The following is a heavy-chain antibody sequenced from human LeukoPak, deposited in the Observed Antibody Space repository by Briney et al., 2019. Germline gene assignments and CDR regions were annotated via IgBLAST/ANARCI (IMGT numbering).Heavy chain of an antibody. CDR1: GFSFRDSG. V-gene: IGHV3-30*02. Sequence: GGSLRLSCVASGFSFRDSGMHWVRQAPGKGLEWVAFIRYDGSNKYYVDSVKGRFSISRDNSEKTVYLQMNRLRGEDTAVYYCAKRGWVDVLENWGQGTQVTVSS. CDR2: IRYDGSNK. D-gene: IGHD6-19*01. J-gene: IGHJ4*01. CDR3: AKRGWVDVLEN.